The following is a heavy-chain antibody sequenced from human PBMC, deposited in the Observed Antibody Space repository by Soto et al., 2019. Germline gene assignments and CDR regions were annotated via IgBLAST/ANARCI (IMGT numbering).Heavy chain of an antibody. CDR2: IYWDDDK. V-gene: IGHV2-5*02. CDR3: AHSDYGSSFDY. Sequence: QITLKESGPTLVNPTQTLTLTCTFSGFSLSTTGMGVGWIRQPPGKALEWLALIYWDDDKRYSPSLQRRLTINKDTSKNQVVLTMTNMDPEDTGTYYCAHSDYGSSFDYWGQGTLVTVSS. CDR1: GFSLSTTGMG. D-gene: IGHD3-10*01. J-gene: IGHJ4*02.